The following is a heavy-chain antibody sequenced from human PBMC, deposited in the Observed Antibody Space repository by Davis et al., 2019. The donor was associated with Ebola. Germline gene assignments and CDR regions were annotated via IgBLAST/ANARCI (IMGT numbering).Heavy chain of an antibody. J-gene: IGHJ5*02. V-gene: IGHV1-69*13. D-gene: IGHD5-24*01. Sequence: SVKVSCKASGGTFSSYAISWVRQAPGQGLEWMGGIIPIFGTANYAQKFQGRVTITADESTSTAYMELSSLRSEDTAVYYCARVGRWLQSWFDPWGQGTLVTVSS. CDR1: GGTFSSYA. CDR3: ARVGRWLQSWFDP. CDR2: IIPIFGTA.